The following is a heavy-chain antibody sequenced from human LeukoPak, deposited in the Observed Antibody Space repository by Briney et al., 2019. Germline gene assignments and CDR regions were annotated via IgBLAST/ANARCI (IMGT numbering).Heavy chain of an antibody. CDR2: AYYRSKWYN. CDR3: VRYSSGHGLDY. J-gene: IGHJ4*02. D-gene: IGHD3-22*01. CDR1: GDSVSSNSAA. V-gene: IGHV6-1*01. Sequence: SQTLPLTCAISGDSVSSNSAAWHWIRQSPSRGLEWLGRAYYRSKWYNDYAESVKSRITINPDTSKNQFSLQLNSVTPEDTAVYYCVRYSSGHGLDYWGQGNLVTVSS.